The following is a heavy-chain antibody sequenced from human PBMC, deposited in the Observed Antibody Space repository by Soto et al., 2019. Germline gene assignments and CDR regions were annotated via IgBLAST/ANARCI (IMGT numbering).Heavy chain of an antibody. CDR1: GFTFSTYS. Sequence: GGSLRLSCVVSGFTFSTYSMNWVRQAPGKGLEWISYISSSSATAYADSVKGRFTISRDNAKNSLYLQMNSLRDEDTAVYYCARTIWSGYFQADYWGLGTLVTVSS. J-gene: IGHJ4*02. D-gene: IGHD3-3*01. CDR2: ISSSSAT. CDR3: ARTIWSGYFQADY. V-gene: IGHV3-48*02.